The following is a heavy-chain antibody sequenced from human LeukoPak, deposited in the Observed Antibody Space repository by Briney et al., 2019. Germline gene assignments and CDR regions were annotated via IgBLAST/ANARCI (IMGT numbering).Heavy chain of an antibody. Sequence: ASVKVSCKASGYTFTSYGISWVRQAPGQGLEWMGRIIPILGIANYAQKFQGRVTITADKSTSTAYMELSSLRSEDTAVYYCARPDGGTYYYYYGMDVWGQGTTVTVSS. V-gene: IGHV1-69*04. J-gene: IGHJ6*02. CDR3: ARPDGGTYYYYYGMDV. CDR1: GYTFTSYG. D-gene: IGHD4-23*01. CDR2: IIPILGIA.